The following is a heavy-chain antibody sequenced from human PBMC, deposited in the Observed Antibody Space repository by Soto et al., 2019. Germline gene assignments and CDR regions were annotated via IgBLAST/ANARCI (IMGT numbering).Heavy chain of an antibody. Sequence: SVKVSCKASGGTFSSYAISWVRQAPGQGLEWMGGIIPIFGTANYAQKFQGRVTITADESTSTAYMELSSLRSEDTAVYYCARGGIIAVAGTNPHYYYGMDVWGQGTTVTVSS. V-gene: IGHV1-69*13. J-gene: IGHJ6*02. CDR2: IIPIFGTA. D-gene: IGHD6-19*01. CDR3: ARGGIIAVAGTNPHYYYGMDV. CDR1: GGTFSSYA.